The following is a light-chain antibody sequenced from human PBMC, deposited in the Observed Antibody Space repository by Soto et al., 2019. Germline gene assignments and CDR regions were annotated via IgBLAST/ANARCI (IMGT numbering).Light chain of an antibody. J-gene: IGKJ4*01. V-gene: IGKV1-5*01. CDR3: QQYNRYSLT. CDR1: QCISSW. CDR2: DAS. Sequence: DIQMTQSPSTLSASVGDRVTITCRASQCISSWLAWYQQKPGKAPKLLIYDASSLESGVPSRFIGSGSDTEFTLTINNLQPDDFATYHCQQYNRYSLTFGGGTKVEIK.